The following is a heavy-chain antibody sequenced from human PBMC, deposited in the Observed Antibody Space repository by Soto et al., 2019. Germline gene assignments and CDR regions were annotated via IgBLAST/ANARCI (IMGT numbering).Heavy chain of an antibody. CDR3: ARDMRGSGRKLTDRSANNWFDP. Sequence: QVQLQESGPGLVKPSQTLSLTCTVSGGSISSGDYYWSWIRQPPGKGLEWIGYIYYSGSTYYNPSLKSRVTISVDTSKNQFSLKLSSVTAADTAVYYCARDMRGSGRKLTDRSANNWFDPWGQGTLVTVSS. CDR1: GGSISSGDYY. V-gene: IGHV4-30-4*01. CDR2: IYYSGST. D-gene: IGHD3-10*01. J-gene: IGHJ5*02.